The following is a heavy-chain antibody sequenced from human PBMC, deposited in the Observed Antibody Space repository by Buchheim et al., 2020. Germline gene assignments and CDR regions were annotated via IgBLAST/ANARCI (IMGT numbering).Heavy chain of an antibody. CDR2: ISYDGSNK. CDR1: GFTFSSYG. J-gene: IGHJ6*02. CDR3: AKDVLESSGYYPYYYYGMDV. Sequence: QVQLVESGGGVVQPGRSLRLSCAASGFTFSSYGMHWVRQAPGKGLEWVAVISYDGSNKYYADSVKGRFTISRDNSKNTLYLQMNSLRAEDTAVYYCAKDVLESSGYYPYYYYGMDVWGQGTT. V-gene: IGHV3-30*18. D-gene: IGHD3-22*01.